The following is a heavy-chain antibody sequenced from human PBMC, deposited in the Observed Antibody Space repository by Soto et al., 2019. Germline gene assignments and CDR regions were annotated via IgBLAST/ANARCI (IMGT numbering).Heavy chain of an antibody. CDR1: GFSFSTYG. CDR3: AKLLDATGTGY. Sequence: PGGSLRLSCVATGFSFSTYGMGWVRQAPGRGLEWVSSIGGSGTTTYYADSVRGRFTISIDNSKNTLYLQMNSVRAEDTALYYCAKLLDATGTGYWGQGVLVTVSS. D-gene: IGHD1-1*01. CDR2: IGGSGTTT. V-gene: IGHV3-23*01. J-gene: IGHJ4*02.